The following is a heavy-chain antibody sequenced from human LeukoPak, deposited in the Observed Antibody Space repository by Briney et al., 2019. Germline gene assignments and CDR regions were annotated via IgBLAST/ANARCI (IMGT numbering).Heavy chain of an antibody. V-gene: IGHV4-59*01. CDR3: ARTLYDFWSGYLIDY. CDR1: GGSISSYY. J-gene: IGHJ4*02. Sequence: SETLSLTCTVAGGSISSYYWSWIRQPPGKGLEWIGYIYYSGSTNYNPSLKSRVTISVDTSKNQFSLKLSSVTAADTAVYYCARTLYDFWSGYLIDYWGQGTLVTVS. D-gene: IGHD3-3*01. CDR2: IYYSGST.